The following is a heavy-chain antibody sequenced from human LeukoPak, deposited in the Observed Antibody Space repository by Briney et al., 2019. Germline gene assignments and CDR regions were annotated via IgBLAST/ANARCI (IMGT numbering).Heavy chain of an antibody. CDR3: AREDYYYYGMDV. Sequence: GASVKVSCKASGYTFTSYDINWVRQATGQGLEWMGWMNPNSGNTGYAQKFQGRVTMTRNTSISTAYMELSCLRSEDTAVYYCAREDYYYYGMDVWGQGTTVTVSS. CDR1: GYTFTSYD. V-gene: IGHV1-8*01. CDR2: MNPNSGNT. J-gene: IGHJ6*02.